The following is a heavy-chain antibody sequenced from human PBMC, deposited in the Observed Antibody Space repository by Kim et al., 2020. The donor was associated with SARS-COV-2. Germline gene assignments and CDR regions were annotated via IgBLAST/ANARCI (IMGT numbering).Heavy chain of an antibody. J-gene: IGHJ4*02. CDR2: ISSKSTYT. CDR1: GFTFSDYY. D-gene: IGHD3-22*01. V-gene: IGHV3-11*06. Sequence: GGSLRLSCAASGFTFSDYYMSWIRQAPGKGMEWISYISSKSTYTNYPDSVRGRFTASRDNAKNSLNLQMNSLRAEDTAMYYCVRRSSDYNDNGYYYFDYWGQGSLVTVSS. CDR3: VRRSSDYNDNGYYYFDY.